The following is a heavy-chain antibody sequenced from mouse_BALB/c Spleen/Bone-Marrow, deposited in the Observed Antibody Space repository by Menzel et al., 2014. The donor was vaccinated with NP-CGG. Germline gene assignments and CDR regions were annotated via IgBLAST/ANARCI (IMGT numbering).Heavy chain of an antibody. CDR2: INPYNGGT. J-gene: IGHJ4*01. D-gene: IGHD2-1*01. Sequence: DVHLVESGPELVKPGGSMKISCKASGYSFTGYSMNWVKQSHGKNLEWIGLINPYNGGTSYNQKFKGKATLTVDKSSSTAYMEVLSLTSEDSAVYYCARDGNPLCGLDYWGQGTSVTVSS. CDR1: GYSFTGYS. CDR3: ARDGNPLCGLDY. V-gene: IGHV1-18*01.